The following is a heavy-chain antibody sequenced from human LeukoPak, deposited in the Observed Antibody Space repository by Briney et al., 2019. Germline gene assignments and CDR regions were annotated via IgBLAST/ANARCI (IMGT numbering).Heavy chain of an antibody. CDR2: NSGSGGST. J-gene: IGHJ5*02. V-gene: IGHV3-23*01. Sequence: GGSLRLSCAASGFPFSSYAMSWVRQAPGKGLEWVSANSGSGGSTYYADSVKGRFTISRDNSKNTLYLQMNSLRAEDTAVYYCAKSPAYCGGDCYPTWFDPWGQGTLVTVSS. CDR3: AKSPAYCGGDCYPTWFDP. CDR1: GFPFSSYA. D-gene: IGHD2-21*02.